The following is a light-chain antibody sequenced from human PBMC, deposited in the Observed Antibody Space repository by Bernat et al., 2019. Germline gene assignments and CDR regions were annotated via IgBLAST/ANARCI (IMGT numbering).Light chain of an antibody. V-gene: IGKV1-39*01. Sequence: DIQMTQSPTSLSASVGDRVSITCRASQNIGTSLTWYQQKPGKGPTLLIYAASRLQGGAPSRFSGSGSVTDFTLTVSSLQLEDSATYFCQQTYTSHTFGGGTKVEI. CDR1: QNIGTS. J-gene: IGKJ4*01. CDR2: AAS. CDR3: QQTYTSHT.